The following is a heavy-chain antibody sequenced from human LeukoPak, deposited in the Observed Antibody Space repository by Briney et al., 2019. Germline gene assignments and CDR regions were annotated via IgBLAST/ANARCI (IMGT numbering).Heavy chain of an antibody. CDR2: IYYSGST. J-gene: IGHJ3*02. CDR3: ARDGELSAFDI. Sequence: SETLSLTCTVSGGSISSYYWSWIRQPPGKGLEWIGYIYYSGSTNYNPSLKSRVTISVNTSKNHFSLKLSSVTAADTAVYYCARDGELSAFDIWGQGTMVTVSS. CDR1: GGSISSYY. D-gene: IGHD1-7*01. V-gene: IGHV4-59*01.